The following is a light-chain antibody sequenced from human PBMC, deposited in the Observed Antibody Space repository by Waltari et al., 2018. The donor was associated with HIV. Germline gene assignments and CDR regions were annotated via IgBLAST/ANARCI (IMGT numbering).Light chain of an antibody. CDR2: GAS. CDR3: QQYGSSPGT. CDR1: QSISSNY. V-gene: IGKV3-20*01. J-gene: IGKJ4*01. Sequence: EIVLTQSPGPLSLSPGERTTLHSRASQSISSNYLAWYQQKPGQAPRLLMYGASTRATGIPDRFSGSGSGTDFTLTISRPEPEDVAVYYCQQYGSSPGTFGGGTKIQIK.